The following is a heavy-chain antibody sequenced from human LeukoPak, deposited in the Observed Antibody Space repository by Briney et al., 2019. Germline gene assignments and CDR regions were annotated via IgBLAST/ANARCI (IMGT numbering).Heavy chain of an antibody. D-gene: IGHD5-18*01. CDR2: IYYSGST. CDR3: ARVRYSYALLPDY. J-gene: IGHJ4*02. CDR1: VGSISSYY. Sequence: SETLSLTCTVSVGSISSYYWSWIRQPPGKRLEWGGYIYYSGSTNYNPSLKSRVTISVDTSKNQFSLKLSSVTAADTAVYYCARVRYSYALLPDYWGQGTLVTVSS. V-gene: IGHV4-59*13.